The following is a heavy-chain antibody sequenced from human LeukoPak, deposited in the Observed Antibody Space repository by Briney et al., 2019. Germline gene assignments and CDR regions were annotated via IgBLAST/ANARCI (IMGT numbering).Heavy chain of an antibody. Sequence: GGSLRLSCAASGFTFSNAWMSWVRQAPGKGLEWVGRIKRKSDGGATDYAAPVKGRFTISRDDSKNTLYLQMNSLKTEDTALYYCTKEDYGNYASPHWGQGTLVTVSS. CDR3: TKEDYGNYASPH. CDR1: GFTFSNAW. D-gene: IGHD4-11*01. V-gene: IGHV3-15*01. J-gene: IGHJ4*02. CDR2: IKRKSDGGAT.